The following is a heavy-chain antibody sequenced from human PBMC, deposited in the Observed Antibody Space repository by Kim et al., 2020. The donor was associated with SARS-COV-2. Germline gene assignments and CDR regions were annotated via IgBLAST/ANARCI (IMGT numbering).Heavy chain of an antibody. V-gene: IGHV3-30*18. Sequence: GGSLRLSCAVSGFTFSSFGMHWVRQAPGKGLEWVAIISYDGDNKFYADSVKGRFTISRDNSKNTLSLQMNNLKLEDTAVYYCAKISEDFVLVPAALDYWGRGTLVTVSS. J-gene: IGHJ4*02. CDR2: ISYDGDNK. CDR1: GFTFSSFG. CDR3: AKISEDFVLVPAALDY. D-gene: IGHD2-2*01.